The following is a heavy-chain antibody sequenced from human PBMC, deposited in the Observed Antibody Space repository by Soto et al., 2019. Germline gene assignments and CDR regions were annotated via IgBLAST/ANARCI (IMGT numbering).Heavy chain of an antibody. J-gene: IGHJ4*02. CDR1: GYTFTSYA. V-gene: IGHV1-3*01. CDR3: ARDVETFRYSLEY. CDR2: INAGNGNT. D-gene: IGHD2-15*01. Sequence: ASVKVSCKASGYTFTSYAMHWVRQAPGQGLEWMGWINAGNGNTKFSQKFQGRVTITRDTSASTAYMELSSLISEDTAMYYCARDVETFRYSLEYGGQGSRVTPPQ.